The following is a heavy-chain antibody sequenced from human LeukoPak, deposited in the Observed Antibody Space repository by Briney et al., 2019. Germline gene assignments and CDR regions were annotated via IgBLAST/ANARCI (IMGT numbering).Heavy chain of an antibody. CDR2: IYSGGST. V-gene: IGHV3-66*01. CDR3: ARIRNDYDGSGFYDY. J-gene: IGHJ4*02. CDR1: GFTVSRSY. D-gene: IGHD3-22*01. Sequence: GGSLRLSCAASGFTVSRSYMSWVRQAPGKGPEWVSSIYSGGSTYYADSVKGRFTLSRDNSKNTLYLQMNSLRAEDTAVYHCARIRNDYDGSGFYDYWGQGTLVSVSS.